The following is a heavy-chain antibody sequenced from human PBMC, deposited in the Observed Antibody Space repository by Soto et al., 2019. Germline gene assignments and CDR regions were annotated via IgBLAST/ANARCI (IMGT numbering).Heavy chain of an antibody. Sequence: AAVKVSFKACGCTFTSYDINWVRQATGQGLEWMGWMNPNSGNTGYAQKFQGRVTMTRNTSISTAYMELSSLRSEDTAVYYCARGLGSSSSLWGQGTLVTVSS. V-gene: IGHV1-8*01. D-gene: IGHD6-6*01. CDR2: MNPNSGNT. CDR3: ARGLGSSSSL. CDR1: GCTFTSYD. J-gene: IGHJ4*02.